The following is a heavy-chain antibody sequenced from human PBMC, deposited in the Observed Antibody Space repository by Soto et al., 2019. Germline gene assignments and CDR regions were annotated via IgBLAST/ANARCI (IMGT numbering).Heavy chain of an antibody. D-gene: IGHD2-15*01. V-gene: IGHV4-31*03. J-gene: IGHJ4*02. CDR2: RYYSEST. CDR3: ARTKCSGGSCYSWSLDY. Sequence: PSETLSLTCTVSGGSITTGGYYWSWIRQLPGKGLEWIGHRYYSESTYYNPSLKSRVSISLDTSKNQFSLKLSFGTAADTAMYYCARTKCSGGSCYSWSLDYWGQGTPVTVSS. CDR1: GGSITTGGYY.